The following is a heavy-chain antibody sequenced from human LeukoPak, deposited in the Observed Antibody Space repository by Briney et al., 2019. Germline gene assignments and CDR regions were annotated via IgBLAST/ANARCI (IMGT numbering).Heavy chain of an antibody. CDR3: ARRGGSSSGNYYYYYMDV. CDR2: IIPIFGTA. J-gene: IGHJ6*03. CDR1: GGTLSSYA. V-gene: IGHV1-69*01. Sequence: SVKVSCKASGGTLSSYAISWARQAPGQGLEWMGGIIPIFGTANYAQKFQGRVTITADESTSTAYMELSSLRSEDTAVYYCARRGGSSSGNYYYYYMDVWGKGTTVTASS. D-gene: IGHD6-6*01.